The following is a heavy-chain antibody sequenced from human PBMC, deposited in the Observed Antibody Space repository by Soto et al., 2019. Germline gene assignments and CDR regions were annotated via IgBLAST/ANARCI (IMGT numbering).Heavy chain of an antibody. CDR2: VRSKTDNYAT. Sequence: LSCAASGFTFSDSSMHWVRQASGKGLEWVGLVRSKTDNYATAYAASVRGRFTISRDDSKSTAYLQMNSLKTEDTAVYYCTRLEDNTVTAYWRFGLWGRGTLVTVSS. J-gene: IGHJ2*01. CDR3: TRLEDNTVTAYWRFGL. V-gene: IGHV3-73*01. CDR1: GFTFSDSS. D-gene: IGHD4-17*01.